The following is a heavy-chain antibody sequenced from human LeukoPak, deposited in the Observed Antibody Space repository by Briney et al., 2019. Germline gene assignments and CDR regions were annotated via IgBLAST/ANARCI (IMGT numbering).Heavy chain of an antibody. CDR3: ARVRGSCTNGVCYPFDY. V-gene: IGHV3-7*01. D-gene: IGHD2-8*01. J-gene: IGHJ4*02. CDR2: IKQDGSVK. Sequence: GGSLRLSCAASGFTFSSYWMSWVRQAPGKGLEWVANIKQDGSVKYYVDSVKGRFTISRDNAKNSLYLQMNSLRAEDTAVYYCARVRGSCTNGVCYPFDYWGQGTLVTVSS. CDR1: GFTFSSYW.